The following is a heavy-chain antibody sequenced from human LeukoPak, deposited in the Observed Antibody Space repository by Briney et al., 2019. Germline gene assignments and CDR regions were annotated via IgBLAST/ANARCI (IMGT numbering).Heavy chain of an antibody. J-gene: IGHJ3*02. CDR3: AIPPAFNM. CDR2: ISGSGGST. Sequence: GSLRLPCAASGFTFSSYAMSWVRQAPGKGLEWVSAISGSGGSTYYADSVKGRFTISKDNAKNSVYLQMNSLRDEDTAVYYCAIPPAFNMWGQGTMVTVSS. V-gene: IGHV3-23*01. CDR1: GFTFSSYA.